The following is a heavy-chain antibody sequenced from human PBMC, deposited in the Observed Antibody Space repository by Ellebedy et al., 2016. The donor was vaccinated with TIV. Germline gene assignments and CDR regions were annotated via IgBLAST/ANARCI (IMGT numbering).Heavy chain of an antibody. CDR1: GGSISSSNW. D-gene: IGHD6-19*01. J-gene: IGHJ4*02. V-gene: IGHV4-4*02. CDR2: IYHSGST. CDR3: ARKTGYSSGWYIDY. Sequence: MPSETLSLTCAVSGGSISSSNWWSWVRQPPGKGLEWIGEIYHSGSTNYNPSLKSRVTISVDKSKNQFSLKLSSVTAADTAVYYCARKTGYSSGWYIDYWGQGTLVTVSS.